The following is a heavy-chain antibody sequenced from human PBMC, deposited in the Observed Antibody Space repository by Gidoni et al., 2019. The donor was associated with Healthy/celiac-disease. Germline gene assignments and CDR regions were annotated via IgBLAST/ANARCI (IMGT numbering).Heavy chain of an antibody. CDR2: IYYSGST. V-gene: IGHV4-31*03. CDR3: ARGVSYWYFDL. D-gene: IGHD6-13*01. Sequence: QVQLQESDPGLVKPSQTLSLTCTVSGGSISSGGYYWSWIRQHPGTGLEWLGYIYYSGSTYYNPSLKSRVTISVDTSKNQFSLKLSSVTAADTAVYYCARGVSYWYFDLWGRGTLVTVSS. CDR1: GGSISSGGYY. J-gene: IGHJ2*01.